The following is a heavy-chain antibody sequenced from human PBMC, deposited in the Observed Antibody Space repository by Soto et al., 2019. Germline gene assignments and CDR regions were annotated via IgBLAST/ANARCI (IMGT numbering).Heavy chain of an antibody. CDR3: ARVPIRVHYYYMDV. D-gene: IGHD6-6*01. Sequence: GESLKISCKCSGYSFTSYWIGWVRQMPGKGLEWMGIIYPGDSDARYSPSFQGQVTISADKSISTAYLQWSSLKASDAAMYYCARVPIRVHYYYMDVWGKGTTVTVSS. CDR2: IYPGDSDA. J-gene: IGHJ6*03. CDR1: GYSFTSYW. V-gene: IGHV5-51*01.